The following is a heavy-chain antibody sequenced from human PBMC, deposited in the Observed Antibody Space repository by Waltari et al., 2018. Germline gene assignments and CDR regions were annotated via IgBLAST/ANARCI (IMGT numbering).Heavy chain of an antibody. V-gene: IGHV4-59*01. CDR1: GGSISGSD. J-gene: IGHJ4*02. Sequence: QLQLQESGPGLVKPSETLSLICSVSGGSISGSDWSWIRQPPGKGLEYIGYIYFTGRTKYNASLKSRVTISVDTSKNQISLKLSSVTPADTAVYYCARMGEYSTSSIFEYWGQGTLVTVSS. CDR2: IYFTGRT. D-gene: IGHD6-6*01. CDR3: ARMGEYSTSSIFEY.